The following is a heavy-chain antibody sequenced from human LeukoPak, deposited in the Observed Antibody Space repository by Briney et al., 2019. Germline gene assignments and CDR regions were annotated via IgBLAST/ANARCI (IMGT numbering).Heavy chain of an antibody. CDR3: ARGLETGYCSSTSCPGIDP. D-gene: IGHD2-2*01. Sequence: GESLKISCKGSGYSFSSAWIAWVRQKPGKGLEWMGLIYPGDSDTRYSPSFQGQVTISADKSISTAYLQWSSLKASDTAMYYCARGLETGYCSSTSCPGIDPWGQGTLVTVSS. CDR2: IYPGDSDT. V-gene: IGHV5-51*01. J-gene: IGHJ5*02. CDR1: GYSFSSAW.